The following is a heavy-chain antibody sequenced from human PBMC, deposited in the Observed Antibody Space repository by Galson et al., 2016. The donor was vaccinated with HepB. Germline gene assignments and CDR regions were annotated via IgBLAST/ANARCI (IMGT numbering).Heavy chain of an antibody. CDR2: IFWNSGGV. CDR1: GFSFHDHA. J-gene: IGHJ6*02. V-gene: IGHV3-9*01. Sequence: SLRLSCAVSGFSFHDHAMHWIRQTPGKGLELVSGIFWNSGGVGYADSVKGRFTISRDNTNVYLQMTSLRREDTALYYCGKDLLPGGLGVWGQGTTVTVSS. D-gene: IGHD3-22*01. CDR3: GKDLLPGGLGV.